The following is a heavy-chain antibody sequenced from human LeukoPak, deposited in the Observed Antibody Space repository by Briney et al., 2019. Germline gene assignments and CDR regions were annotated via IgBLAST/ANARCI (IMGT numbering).Heavy chain of an antibody. V-gene: IGHV3-21*01. CDR2: ISSSSSYI. CDR3: ARGRQLRRFDY. J-gene: IGHJ4*02. D-gene: IGHD6-6*01. Sequence: GGSLRLSCAASGFTFSSYSMTWVRQAPGKELEWVSSISSSSSYIYYADSVKGRFTISRDNAKNSLYLQMNSLRAEDTAVYYCARGRQLRRFDYWGQGTLVTVSS. CDR1: GFTFSSYS.